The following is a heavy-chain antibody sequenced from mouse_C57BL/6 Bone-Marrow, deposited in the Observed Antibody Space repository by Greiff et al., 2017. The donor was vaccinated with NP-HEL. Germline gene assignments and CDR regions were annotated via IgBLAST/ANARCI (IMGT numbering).Heavy chain of an antibody. Sequence: EVKLMESGAELVRPGASVKLSCTASGFNIKDDYMHWVKQRPEQRLEWIGWIDPENGDTEYASKFQGKATITADTSSNTAYLQLSSLTSEDTAVYYCTTWGDYDDYFDYWGQGTTLTVSS. D-gene: IGHD2-4*01. CDR2: IDPENGDT. J-gene: IGHJ2*01. CDR1: GFNIKDDY. V-gene: IGHV14-4*01. CDR3: TTWGDYDDYFDY.